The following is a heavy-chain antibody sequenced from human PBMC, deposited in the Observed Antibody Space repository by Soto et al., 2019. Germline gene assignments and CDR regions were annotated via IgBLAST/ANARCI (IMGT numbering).Heavy chain of an antibody. CDR1: GFSLSPYW. J-gene: IGHJ4*02. CDR2: ISSDGFGA. V-gene: IGHV3-74*03. D-gene: IGHD3-16*01. CDR3: ARDLGGPDY. Sequence: GGSLRLSCAASGFSLSPYWMHWVRQVRGRGMEWVARISSDGFGAAYADSVKGRFFISRDIAKNTLSLQMNSLRADDTAVYYCARDLGGPDYWGRGTSVTVSS.